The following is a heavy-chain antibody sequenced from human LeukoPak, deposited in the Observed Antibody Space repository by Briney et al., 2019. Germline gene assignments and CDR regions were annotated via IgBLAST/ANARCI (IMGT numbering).Heavy chain of an antibody. CDR2: IQRDGGKT. D-gene: IGHD6-19*01. J-gene: IGHJ6*03. V-gene: IGHV3-20*04. Sequence: GGSLRLSCAASGFTFDTYCISWVRQAADKGLEWVSCIQRDGGKTGYTDSGKGPFTISRDNAKNSLYLQMNSLRVEDTALYYCARDGGWYKRGLDHYYYYMDVWGKGTTVIVSS. CDR1: GFTFDTYC. CDR3: ARDGGWYKRGLDHYYYYMDV.